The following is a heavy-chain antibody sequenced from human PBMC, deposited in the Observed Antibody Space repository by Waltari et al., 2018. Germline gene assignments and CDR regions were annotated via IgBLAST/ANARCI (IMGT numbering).Heavy chain of an antibody. CDR3: ARDRTSSPLGAFDI. CDR2: IIPIFGTA. D-gene: IGHD2-2*01. Sequence: QVQLVQSGAEVKKPGSSVKVSCKAYGSTFSSYAISWVSTSPGQGLEWMGGIIPIFGTANYAQKFQGRVTITADESTSTAYMERSSLRSEDTAVYYCARDRTSSPLGAFDIWGQGTMVTVSS. V-gene: IGHV1-69*01. CDR1: GSTFSSYA. J-gene: IGHJ3*02.